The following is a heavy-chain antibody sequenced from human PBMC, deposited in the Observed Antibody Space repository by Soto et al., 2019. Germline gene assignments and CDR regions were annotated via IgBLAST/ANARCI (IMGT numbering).Heavy chain of an antibody. CDR1: GGTFSSYA. J-gene: IGHJ6*02. V-gene: IGHV1-69*01. CDR2: IIPIFGTA. CDR3: ARDGRITMVRGVKKRYGMDV. Sequence: QVQLVQSGAEVKKPGSSVKVSRKASGGTFSSYAISWVRQAPGQGLEWMGGIIPIFGTANYAQKFQGRVTITADESTSTAYMELSSLRSEDTAVYYCARDGRITMVRGVKKRYGMDVWGQGTTVTVSS. D-gene: IGHD3-10*01.